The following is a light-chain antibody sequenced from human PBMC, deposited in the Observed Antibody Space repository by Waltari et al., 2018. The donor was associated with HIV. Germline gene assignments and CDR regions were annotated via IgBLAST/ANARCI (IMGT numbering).Light chain of an antibody. CDR3: QQTYTMPLT. CDR1: QSIRMY. V-gene: IGKV1-39*01. J-gene: IGKJ4*01. Sequence: DIQMTQSPSYLSASLGDKVTISCRASQSIRMYLNWYQQKPGKAPNLRIYSASTLHRGVPSRFSGRASGADFTLTITSLEPEDFGTYFCQQTYTMPLTFGGGTRVEIK. CDR2: SAS.